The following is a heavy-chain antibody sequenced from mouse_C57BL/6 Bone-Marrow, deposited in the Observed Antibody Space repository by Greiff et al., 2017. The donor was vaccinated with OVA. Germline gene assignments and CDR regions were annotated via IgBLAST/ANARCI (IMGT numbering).Heavy chain of an antibody. CDR3: ARRLVYSYAMDY. Sequence: QVQLKESGAELARPGASVKLSCKASGYTFTSYGISWVKQRTGQGLEWIGEIYPRSGNTYYNEKFKGKATLTADKSSSTAYMELRSLTSEDSAVYFCARRLVYSYAMDYWGQGTSVTVSS. CDR1: GYTFTSYG. D-gene: IGHD2-1*01. CDR2: IYPRSGNT. V-gene: IGHV1-81*01. J-gene: IGHJ4*01.